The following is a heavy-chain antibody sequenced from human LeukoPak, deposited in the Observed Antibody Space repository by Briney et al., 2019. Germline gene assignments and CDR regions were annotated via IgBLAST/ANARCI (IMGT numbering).Heavy chain of an antibody. V-gene: IGHV1-18*01. CDR1: GYTFTSYG. CDR3: ARDRYYDGSGSLDY. J-gene: IGHJ4*02. D-gene: IGHD3-22*01. CDR2: ISAYNGNT. Sequence: ASVKVSCKASGYTFTSYGISWVRQAPGQGLEWMGWISAYNGNTNYAQKLQGRVTMTTDTSTSTAYMELSSLRSEDTAVYYCARDRYYDGSGSLDYWGQGTLVTVSS.